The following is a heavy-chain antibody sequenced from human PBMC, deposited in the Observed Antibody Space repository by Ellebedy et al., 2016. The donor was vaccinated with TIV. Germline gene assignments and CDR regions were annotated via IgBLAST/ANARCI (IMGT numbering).Heavy chain of an antibody. V-gene: IGHV4-39*07. CDR3: ARVLRGGRAGDYFDY. Sequence: MPSETLSLTCTVSGGPISSSSFYWGWIRQPPGKGLEWIGNIYYSGTTYYSPSLKSRVTISVDTSKNQFSLNLNSVTAADTAVYYCARVLRGGRAGDYFDYWGQGTLVTVSS. CDR1: GGPISSSSFY. D-gene: IGHD1-1*01. J-gene: IGHJ4*02. CDR2: IYYSGTT.